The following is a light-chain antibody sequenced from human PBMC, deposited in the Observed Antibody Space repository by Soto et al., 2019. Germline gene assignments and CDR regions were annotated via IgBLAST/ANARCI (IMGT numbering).Light chain of an antibody. V-gene: IGLV1-44*01. Sequence: QSVLTQPPSASGTPGQRVIISCSGGSSNIGRRSVNWYQQLPGTAPKLLILNNSHRPSGVPDRFSGSKSGTSGSLSISGLQSEDEADYYCAALDDILSCPVFGGGTKLTVL. CDR3: AALDDILSCPV. CDR2: NNS. J-gene: IGLJ3*02. CDR1: SSNIGRRS.